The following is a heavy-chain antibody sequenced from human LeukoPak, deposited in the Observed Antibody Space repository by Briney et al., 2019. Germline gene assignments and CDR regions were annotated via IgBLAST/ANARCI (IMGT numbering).Heavy chain of an antibody. Sequence: GGSLRLSCSASGFTFTNYGMSWVRQAPGKELEWVSGLSGSGDGQFYADSVEGRFTISRDIFNNIWYLQMNSLRAEDTAVYYCAKGCQCPSGLSSWFDPRGQGTLVAVSS. J-gene: IGHJ5*02. CDR1: GFTFTNYG. V-gene: IGHV3-23*01. CDR3: AKGCQCPSGLSSWFDP. D-gene: IGHD1-14*01. CDR2: LSGSGDGQ.